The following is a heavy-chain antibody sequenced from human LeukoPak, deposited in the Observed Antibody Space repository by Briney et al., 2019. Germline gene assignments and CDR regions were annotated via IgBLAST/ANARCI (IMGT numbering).Heavy chain of an antibody. J-gene: IGHJ5*02. V-gene: IGHV3-7*01. Sequence: GGSLRLACAASGCTFSSYWMSWVRQAPGMGLEWVANIKQDGSEKYYVDSVKGRFTISRDNAKNSLYLQMNSLRAEDTAVYYCARALVVPAVEGAWFDPWGQGTLVTVSS. CDR3: ARALVVPAVEGAWFDP. CDR1: GCTFSSYW. CDR2: IKQDGSEK. D-gene: IGHD2-2*01.